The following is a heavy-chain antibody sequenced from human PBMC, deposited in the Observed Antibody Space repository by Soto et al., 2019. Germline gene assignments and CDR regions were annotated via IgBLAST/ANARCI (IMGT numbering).Heavy chain of an antibody. CDR2: ISWDGGST. Sequence: PGGSLRLSCAASGFTFDDCTMHWVRQAPGKGLEWVSLISWDGGSTYYADSVKGRFTISRDNSKNSLYLQMNSLRTEDTALYYCAKEGGFPHYYYGMDVWGQGTTVTVSS. CDR1: GFTFDDCT. V-gene: IGHV3-43*01. CDR3: AKEGGFPHYYYGMDV. D-gene: IGHD5-12*01. J-gene: IGHJ6*02.